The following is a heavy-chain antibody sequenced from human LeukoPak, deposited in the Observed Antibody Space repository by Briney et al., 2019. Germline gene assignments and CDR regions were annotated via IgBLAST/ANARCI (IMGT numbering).Heavy chain of an antibody. CDR3: ARDRHGDTGDWSFDL. CDR1: GFTFSSYW. V-gene: IGHV3-7*01. J-gene: IGHJ2*01. D-gene: IGHD4-17*01. Sequence: QPGGSLRLSCAASGFTFSSYWMRWVREAPGKGLEWVANINQEGSENNYVDSVKGRFTISSDNGRSSLFLQMTSLRVEDTAVYYCARDRHGDTGDWSFDLWGRGTLVTVSS. CDR2: INQEGSEN.